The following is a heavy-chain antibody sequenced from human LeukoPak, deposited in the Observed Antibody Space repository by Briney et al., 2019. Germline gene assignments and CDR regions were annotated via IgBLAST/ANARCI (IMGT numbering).Heavy chain of an antibody. J-gene: IGHJ2*01. CDR3: ATSHLNRYFDL. Sequence: GGSPRLSCAASEFTFNNYWMSWVRQAPGKGLEWVANIKQDGSEKYYVDSVKGRFTISRDNAKNSLYLQMNSLRAEDTAVYYCATSHLNRYFDLWGRGTLVTVSS. D-gene: IGHD3-16*02. CDR2: IKQDGSEK. V-gene: IGHV3-7*01. CDR1: EFTFNNYW.